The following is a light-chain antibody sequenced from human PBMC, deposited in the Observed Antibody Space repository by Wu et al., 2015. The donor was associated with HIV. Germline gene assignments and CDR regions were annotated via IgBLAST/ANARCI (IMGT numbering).Light chain of an antibody. CDR1: QGIGSW. CDR2: AAS. J-gene: IGKJ4*01. CDR3: QQSYSTPRT. V-gene: IGKV1-12*01. Sequence: DIQMTQSPSSVSASVGDRVTITCRASQGIGSWLGWYQQKLGKAPKLLIYAASNLQSGVPSRYSGSGSGTDFTLTISSLQPEDFATYYCQQSYSTPRTFGGGTKVEIK.